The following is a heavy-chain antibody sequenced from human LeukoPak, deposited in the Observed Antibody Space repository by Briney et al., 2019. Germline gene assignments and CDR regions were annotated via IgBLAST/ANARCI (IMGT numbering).Heavy chain of an antibody. V-gene: IGHV3-11*05. Sequence: GGSLRLSCAASGFTFSDYYMSWIRQAPGKGLEWVSYISSSSRYTDYADSVKGRFTPSRDNAKNSLYLQMNSLRAEDTALYYCAKDRYSYGRYYFDYWGQGTLVTVSS. J-gene: IGHJ4*02. D-gene: IGHD5-18*01. CDR2: ISSSSRYT. CDR3: AKDRYSYGRYYFDY. CDR1: GFTFSDYY.